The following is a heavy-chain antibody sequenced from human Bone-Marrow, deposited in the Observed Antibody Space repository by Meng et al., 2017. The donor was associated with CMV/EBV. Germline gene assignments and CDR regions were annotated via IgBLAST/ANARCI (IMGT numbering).Heavy chain of an antibody. CDR3: AREVGWIAAAGYNWFDP. Sequence: GGSLRLSCAASGFIFSNYAMSWVRQAPGKGLEWVSVISGSRDNTYYADSVKGRFTISRDNAKNSLYLQMNSLRAEDTALYYCAREVGWIAAAGYNWFDPWGQGTLVTVSS. V-gene: IGHV3-23*01. J-gene: IGHJ5*02. CDR2: ISGSRDNT. CDR1: GFIFSNYA. D-gene: IGHD6-13*01.